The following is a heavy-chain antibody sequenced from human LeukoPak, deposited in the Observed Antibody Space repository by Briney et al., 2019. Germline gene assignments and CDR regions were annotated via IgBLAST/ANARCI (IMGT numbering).Heavy chain of an antibody. J-gene: IGHJ4*02. CDR3: ARRSSQWLEDMSADDY. D-gene: IGHD6-19*01. CDR1: GFTFSDFY. CDR2: ISSNGSAV. Sequence: PGGSLRLSCAASGFTFSDFYMSWIRQAPGKGLEWISYISSNGSAVYYADSVKGRFTISRDNAKNSLYLQMNSLRAEDTAVYYCARRSSQWLEDMSADDYWGQGTLVTVSS. V-gene: IGHV3-11*04.